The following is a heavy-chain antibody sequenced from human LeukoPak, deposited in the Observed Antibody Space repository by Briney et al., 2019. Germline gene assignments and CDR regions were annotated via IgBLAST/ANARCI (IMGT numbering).Heavy chain of an antibody. Sequence: SETLSLTCNVSASSVSSYYWSWIRQPPGKGLEWMGYFYHSGGTNYNPSFGSRLTISLNTSKRQVSLTLSSVTPADSAVYYCARLSGYYGYVNFWGQGTLVTVSS. CDR2: FYHSGGT. D-gene: IGHD3-22*01. CDR3: ARLSGYYGYVNF. J-gene: IGHJ4*02. CDR1: ASSVSSYY. V-gene: IGHV4-59*02.